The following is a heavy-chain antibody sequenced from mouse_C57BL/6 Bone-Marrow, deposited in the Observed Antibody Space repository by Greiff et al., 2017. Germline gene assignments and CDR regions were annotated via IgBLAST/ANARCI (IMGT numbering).Heavy chain of an antibody. CDR3: TVYDYGSDY. CDR2: IDPENGDT. J-gene: IGHJ2*01. CDR1: GFNIKDDY. D-gene: IGHD1-1*01. V-gene: IGHV14-4*01. Sequence: VQLQQSGAELVRPGASVKLSCTASGFNIKDDYMHWVKQRPEQGLEWIGWIDPENGDTEYASNFQGKATITADTSSNTAYLQLSSLTSEDTAVYYCTVYDYGSDYWGQGTTLTVSS.